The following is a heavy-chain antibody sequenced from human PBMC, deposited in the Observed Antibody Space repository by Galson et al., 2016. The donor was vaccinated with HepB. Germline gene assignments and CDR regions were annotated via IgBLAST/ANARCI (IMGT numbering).Heavy chain of an antibody. D-gene: IGHD6-13*01. J-gene: IGHJ4*02. Sequence: SLRLSCAASGFTFSNYAMIWVRQAPGKGLEWVSTIGGSGDSTYYVDSVKGRFIISRDSSKNTVYLQMNSLRAEDTAVYYCARRGTIVAAGGSYDYWGQGILVTVSS. CDR1: GFTFSNYA. CDR3: ARRGTIVAAGGSYDY. CDR2: IGGSGDST. V-gene: IGHV3-23*01.